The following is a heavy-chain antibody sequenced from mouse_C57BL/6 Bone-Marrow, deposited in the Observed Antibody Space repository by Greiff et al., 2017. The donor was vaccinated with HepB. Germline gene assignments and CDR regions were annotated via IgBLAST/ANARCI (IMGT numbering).Heavy chain of an antibody. D-gene: IGHD1-1*01. J-gene: IGHJ4*01. CDR3: TRDESRVGGTRYAMDY. V-gene: IGHV1-81*01. CDR2: IYPRSGNT. Sequence: VQLQQSGAELARPGASVKLSCKASGYTFTSYGISWVKQRTGQGLEWIGEIYPRSGNTYYNEKFKGKATLTADKSSSTAYMGLRSLTSEDSAVYCGTRDESRVGGTRYAMDYWGQGTSVTVSS. CDR1: GYTFTSYG.